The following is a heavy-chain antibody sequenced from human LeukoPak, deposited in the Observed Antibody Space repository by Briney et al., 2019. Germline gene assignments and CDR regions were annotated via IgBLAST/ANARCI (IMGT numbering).Heavy chain of an antibody. CDR1: GYTFTGYY. J-gene: IGHJ6*02. CDR3: ARDQSGSWFWGPFNGMDV. CDR2: INPNSGGT. D-gene: IGHD6-13*01. V-gene: IGHV1-2*02. Sequence: ASVKVSCKASGYTFTGYYMHWVRQAPGQGLEWMGWINPNSGGTNYAQKFQGRVTMTRDTSISTAYMELSRLRSDDTALYYCARDQSGSWFWGPFNGMDVWGQGTTVTVSS.